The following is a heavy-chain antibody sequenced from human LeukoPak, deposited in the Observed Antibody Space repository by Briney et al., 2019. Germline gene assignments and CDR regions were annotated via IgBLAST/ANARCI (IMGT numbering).Heavy chain of an antibody. V-gene: IGHV1-69*13. CDR3: ARSYDSSGSSTSSDAFDI. CDR1: GGTFSSYA. D-gene: IGHD3-22*01. J-gene: IGHJ3*02. Sequence: GASVKVSCKASGGTFSSYAISWVRQAPGQGLEWMGGIIPIFGTANYAQKFQGRVTITADESTSTAYMELSSLRSEDTAVYYCARSYDSSGSSTSSDAFDIWSQGTMVTVSS. CDR2: IIPIFGTA.